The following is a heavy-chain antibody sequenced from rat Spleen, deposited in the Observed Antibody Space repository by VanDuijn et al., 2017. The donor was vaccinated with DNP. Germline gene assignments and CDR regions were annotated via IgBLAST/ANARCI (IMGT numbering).Heavy chain of an antibody. CDR1: GFTFSSFP. Sequence: EVQLVESGGGLVQPGRSMKLSCAASGFTFSSFPMAWVRQAPTKGLEWVATISTSGGSTYYRDSVKGRFTISRDNAKSTLYLQMNSLRSEDTATYYCTRAGVMDAWGQGTSVTVSS. CDR2: ISTSGGST. V-gene: IGHV5-46*01. CDR3: TRAGVMDA. J-gene: IGHJ4*01.